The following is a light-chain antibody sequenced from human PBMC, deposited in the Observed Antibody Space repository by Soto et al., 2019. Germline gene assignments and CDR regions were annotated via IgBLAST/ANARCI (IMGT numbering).Light chain of an antibody. Sequence: QSVLTQPPSASGTPGQRVTISCSGSGSNIGSNTVNWYQQVPRTAPKLLIYSNNQRPSGVPDRFSGSKSGTSVSLAISGLQSEDEADYYCAAWDDSLNGVVLGGGTKLTVL. CDR1: GSNIGSNT. CDR3: AAWDDSLNGVV. CDR2: SNN. J-gene: IGLJ2*01. V-gene: IGLV1-44*01.